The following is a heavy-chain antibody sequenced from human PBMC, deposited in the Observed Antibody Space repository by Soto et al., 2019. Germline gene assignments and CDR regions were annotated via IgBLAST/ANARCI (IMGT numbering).Heavy chain of an antibody. J-gene: IGHJ6*02. Sequence: GGSLRLSCVASGFTFSSYGMHWVRQAPGKGLEWVAVISYDGSNKYYADSVKGRFTISRDNSKNTLYLQMNSLRAEDTAVYYCAKDLEPEVYYYYGMDVWGQGTTVTVSS. D-gene: IGHD1-1*01. CDR3: AKDLEPEVYYYYGMDV. V-gene: IGHV3-30*18. CDR2: ISYDGSNK. CDR1: GFTFSSYG.